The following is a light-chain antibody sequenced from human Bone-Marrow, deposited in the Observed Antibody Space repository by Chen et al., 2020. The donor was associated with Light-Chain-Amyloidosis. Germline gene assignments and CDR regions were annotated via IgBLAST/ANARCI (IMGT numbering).Light chain of an antibody. CDR2: GAS. CDR3: QQFLGSPWT. CDR1: QSVSSYY. J-gene: IGKJ1*01. V-gene: IGKV3-20*01. Sequence: EIVLTQSPGTLSLSPGEKASLSCRASQSVSSYYIAWYQQRRGQAPRLLIYGASKRADGIPDRFSGSGSGTDFTLTISRLEADDFAMYFCQQFLGSPWTFGQGTKVEVK.